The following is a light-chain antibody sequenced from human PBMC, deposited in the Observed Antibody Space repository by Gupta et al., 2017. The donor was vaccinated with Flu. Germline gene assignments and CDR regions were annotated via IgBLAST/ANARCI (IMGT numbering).Light chain of an antibody. Sequence: QSVLTQPPSASGTPGQRVTLSCSGSSSNIGSTFVYLYQQLPGTAPRLLIYRNDQRPSGVPDRVSGSKSGTSASLAISGLRSEDEADYYCAAWDDGLRGFVFGAGTKVTVL. CDR2: RND. CDR1: SSNIGSTF. V-gene: IGLV1-47*01. J-gene: IGLJ1*01. CDR3: AAWDDGLRGFV.